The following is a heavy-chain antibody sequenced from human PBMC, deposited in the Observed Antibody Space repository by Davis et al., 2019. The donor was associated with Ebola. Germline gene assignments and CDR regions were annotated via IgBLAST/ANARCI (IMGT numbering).Heavy chain of an antibody. CDR2: IIPILGIA. CDR1: GGTFSSYA. CDR3: AAEYCSSTSCYYYYGMDV. D-gene: IGHD2-2*01. J-gene: IGHJ6*02. V-gene: IGHV1-69*04. Sequence: AASVKVSCKASGGTFSSYAISWVRQAPGQGLEWMGRIIPILGIANYAQKFQGRVTITADKSTSTAYMELSSLRSEDTAVYYCAAEYCSSTSCYYYYGMDVWGQGTTVTVSS.